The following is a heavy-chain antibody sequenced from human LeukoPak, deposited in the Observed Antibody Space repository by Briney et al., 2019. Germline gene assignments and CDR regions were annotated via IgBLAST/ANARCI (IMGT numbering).Heavy chain of an antibody. CDR2: IYYSGST. CDR3: ARLPSGYSSGWFLDY. CDR1: GGSISSSSYY. D-gene: IGHD6-19*01. V-gene: IGHV4-39*01. J-gene: IGHJ4*02. Sequence: SETLSLTCTVSGGSISSSSYYWGWIRQPPGKGLEWIGSIYYSGSTYYNPSLKSRVTISVDTSKSQFSLKLSSVTAADTAVYYCARLPSGYSSGWFLDYWGQGTLVTVSS.